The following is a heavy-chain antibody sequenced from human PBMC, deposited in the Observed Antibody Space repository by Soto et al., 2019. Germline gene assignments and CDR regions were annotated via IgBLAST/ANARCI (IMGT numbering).Heavy chain of an antibody. J-gene: IGHJ5*02. CDR3: AIQQGYCSSTSCYGIGWFDP. CDR2: IYYSGST. Sequence: NPSETLSLTCTVSGGSISSYYWSWIRQPPGKGLEWIGYIYYSGSTNYNPSLKSRVTISVDTSKNQFSLKLSSVTAADTAVYYCAIQQGYCSSTSCYGIGWFDPWGQGTLVTVSS. CDR1: GGSISSYY. D-gene: IGHD2-2*01. V-gene: IGHV4-59*08.